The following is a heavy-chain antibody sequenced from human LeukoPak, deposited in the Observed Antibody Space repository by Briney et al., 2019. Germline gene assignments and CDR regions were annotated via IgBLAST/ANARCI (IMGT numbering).Heavy chain of an antibody. J-gene: IGHJ4*02. CDR2: IYYSGST. CDR3: ARIRRLTTFAVVITNYFDY. Sequence: SETLSLTCTVSGGSISNGDYYWSWIRQPPGQGLEWIVYIYYSGSTYYKSSLKSRVSISVDTSKNQFSLKLSSVTAADTAVYYCARIRRLTTFAVVITNYFDYWGQGTLVTVSS. D-gene: IGHD3-3*01. V-gene: IGHV4-30-4*01. CDR1: GGSISNGDYY.